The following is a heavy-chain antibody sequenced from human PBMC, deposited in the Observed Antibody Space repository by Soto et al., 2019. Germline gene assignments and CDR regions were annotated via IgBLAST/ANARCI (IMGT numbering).Heavy chain of an antibody. J-gene: IGHJ4*02. Sequence: PGGSLRLSCASSGFTFSSYAMSWVRQAPGKGLEWVSAISGSGGSTYYADSVKGRFTISRDNAKNTLYLQMNSLRAEDTAVYYCARDTRPYDYPNGGPYWGQGTLVTVSS. CDR3: ARDTRPYDYPNGGPY. D-gene: IGHD3-16*01. V-gene: IGHV3-23*01. CDR1: GFTFSSYA. CDR2: ISGSGGST.